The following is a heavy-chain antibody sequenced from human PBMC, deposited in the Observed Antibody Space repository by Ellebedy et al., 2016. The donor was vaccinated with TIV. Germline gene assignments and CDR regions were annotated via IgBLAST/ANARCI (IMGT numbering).Heavy chain of an antibody. CDR1: GFSLSTSGMC. CDR2: IDWGDDT. D-gene: IGHD1-26*01. Sequence: SGPTLVKLTQTLTLTCTFSGFSLSTSGMCVSWIRQPPGKALEWLARIDWGDDTYYNTSLKTRLTISKDTSKNQVVLTMTNMDPVDTATYYCARTKSLSGSYYADIWGQGTMVTVSS. V-gene: IGHV2-70*11. J-gene: IGHJ3*02. CDR3: ARTKSLSGSYYADI.